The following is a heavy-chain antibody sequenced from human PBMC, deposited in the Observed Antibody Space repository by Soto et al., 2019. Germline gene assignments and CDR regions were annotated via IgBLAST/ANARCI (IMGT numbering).Heavy chain of an antibody. D-gene: IGHD3-22*01. CDR2: MNPNSGNT. CDR1: GYTFTSYD. Sequence: ASVKVSCKASGYTFTSYDINWVRQATGQGLEWMGWMNPNSGNTGYAQKFQGRVTMTRNTSISTAYMELSSLRSEDTAVYYCARGGGETHNYYDSSGPSSGCDPWGQGTLVTVSS. CDR3: ARGGGETHNYYDSSGPSSGCDP. V-gene: IGHV1-8*01. J-gene: IGHJ5*02.